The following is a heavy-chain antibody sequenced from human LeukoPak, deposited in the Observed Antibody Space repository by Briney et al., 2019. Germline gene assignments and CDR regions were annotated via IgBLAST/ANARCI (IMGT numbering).Heavy chain of an antibody. CDR1: GFTFSNYA. D-gene: IGHD3-22*01. CDR2: ISRGST. CDR3: GENNYGSSGYYRDYYGMDV. V-gene: IGHV3-23*01. J-gene: IGHJ6*02. Sequence: PGGSLRLSCAASGFTFSNYAMSWVRQAPGKGLEWVSAISRGSTYYADPVEGRFTISRDNSKNTLFLQMNSPRAEDAAVYYYGENNYGSSGYYRDYYGMDVWGQGTTVTVSS.